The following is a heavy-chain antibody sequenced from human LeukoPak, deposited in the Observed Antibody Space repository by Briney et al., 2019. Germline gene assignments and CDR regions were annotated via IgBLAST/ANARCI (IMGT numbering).Heavy chain of an antibody. J-gene: IGHJ4*02. V-gene: IGHV1-24*01. CDR3: ASWYYYGSGSYYFDY. D-gene: IGHD3-10*01. CDR2: FDPEDGET. Sequence: ASVKVSCKVSGYTLTELSMHWVRQAPGKGLEWMGGFDPEDGETIYAQKFQGRVTITADKSTSTAYMELSSLRSEDTAVYYCASWYYYGSGSYYFDYWGQGTLVTVSS. CDR1: GYTLTELS.